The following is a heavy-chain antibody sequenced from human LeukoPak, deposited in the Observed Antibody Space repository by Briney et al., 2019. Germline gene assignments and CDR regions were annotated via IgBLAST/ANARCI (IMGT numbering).Heavy chain of an antibody. CDR1: AYSFTGYF. V-gene: IGHV1-2*02. Sequence: ASVKVSCKTSAYSFTGYFFHWIRQAPGQGLEWMGWINANSGDINYAQQFQGRLTMTRDRSISTVYMELSRLRTDDTAVYYCARDFSWGVDSWGQGTLVTVSS. CDR3: ARDFSWGVDS. D-gene: IGHD3-10*01. CDR2: INANSGDI. J-gene: IGHJ4*02.